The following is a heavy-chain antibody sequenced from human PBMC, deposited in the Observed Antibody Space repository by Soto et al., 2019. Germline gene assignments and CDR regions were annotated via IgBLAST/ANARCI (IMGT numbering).Heavy chain of an antibody. J-gene: IGHJ4*02. D-gene: IGHD3-10*01. Sequence: SETLSLTCTVSGGSISSGGYYWSWIRQHPGKGLEWIGYIYYSGSTYYNPSLKSRVTISVDTSKNQFSLKLSSVTAADTAVYYCARQSPDYYGSGSYYKIFDYWGQGTLVTVSS. CDR1: GGSISSGGYY. V-gene: IGHV4-31*03. CDR3: ARQSPDYYGSGSYYKIFDY. CDR2: IYYSGST.